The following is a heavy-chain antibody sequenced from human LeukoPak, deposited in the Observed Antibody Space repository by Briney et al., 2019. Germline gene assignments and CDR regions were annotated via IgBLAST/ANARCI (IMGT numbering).Heavy chain of an antibody. CDR1: GGSISSTSYY. Sequence: SETLSLTCTVSGGSISSTSYYWGWIRQPPGKGLEWIGTIYYSGNTYYNPSLKSRVTISVDTSKNQFSLKVTSLTAADTAVYFCARGPTISETGYFDYWGQGTLVTVSS. J-gene: IGHJ4*03. V-gene: IGHV4-39*07. CDR2: IYYSGNT. D-gene: IGHD1-1*01. CDR3: ARGPTISETGYFDY.